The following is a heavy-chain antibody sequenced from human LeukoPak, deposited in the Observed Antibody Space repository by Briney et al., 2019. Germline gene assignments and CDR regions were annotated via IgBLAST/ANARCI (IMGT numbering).Heavy chain of an antibody. Sequence: ASVEVSCKASGGTFSNYAISWVRQAPGQGLEWMGRIIPILSIANYAQKFQGRVTITADKSTSTAYMELNSLRSEDTAVYFCAREDCSGTSCLTNYWGQGTLVTVSS. CDR1: GGTFSNYA. CDR3: AREDCSGTSCLTNY. CDR2: IIPILSIA. D-gene: IGHD2-2*01. J-gene: IGHJ4*02. V-gene: IGHV1-69*04.